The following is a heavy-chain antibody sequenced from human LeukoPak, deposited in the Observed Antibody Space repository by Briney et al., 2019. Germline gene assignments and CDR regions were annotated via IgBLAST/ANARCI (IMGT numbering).Heavy chain of an antibody. CDR1: GGTFSSYA. CDR3: ARGGVVTKAHPFDY. J-gene: IGHJ4*02. D-gene: IGHD3-3*01. Sequence: GASVKVSCKASGGTFSSYAISWVRQAPGQGLEWMGGIIPIFGTANCAQKFQGRVTITTDESTSTAYMELSSLRSEDTAVYYCARGGVVTKAHPFDYWGQGTLVTVSS. CDR2: IIPIFGTA. V-gene: IGHV1-69*05.